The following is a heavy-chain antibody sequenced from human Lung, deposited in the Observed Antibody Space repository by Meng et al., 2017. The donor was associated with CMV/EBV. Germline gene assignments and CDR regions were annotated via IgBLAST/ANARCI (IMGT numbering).Heavy chain of an antibody. J-gene: IGHJ4*02. D-gene: IGHD5-12*01. CDR1: GGSIFNYY. CDR3: ARGDSGYDTPDY. Sequence: SETLSLTCTLSGGSIFNYYWSWIRQPPGKGLEWIGYIYYSGNTNYNPSLKSRVTISVDTSKDQFSLKLSSVTAADTAVYYCARGDSGYDTPDYWGQGTLVTVSS. CDR2: IYYSGNT. V-gene: IGHV4-59*01.